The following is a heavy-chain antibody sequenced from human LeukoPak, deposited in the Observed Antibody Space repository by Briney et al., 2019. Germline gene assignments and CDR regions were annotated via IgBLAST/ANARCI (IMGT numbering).Heavy chain of an antibody. CDR2: ISGTYDNT. V-gene: IGHV3-23*01. J-gene: IGHJ4*02. CDR3: AKDYVNQGHCIGGVCYPFDY. D-gene: IGHD2-8*02. CDR1: GFTFSSYA. Sequence: GGSLRLSCAASGFTFSSYAMSWVRRPPGKGLEWVSGISGTYDNTWYADSVKGRFTISRDDSKNTVYLQMNSLRADDTAVYYCAKDYVNQGHCIGGVCYPFDYWGQGTLVTVSS.